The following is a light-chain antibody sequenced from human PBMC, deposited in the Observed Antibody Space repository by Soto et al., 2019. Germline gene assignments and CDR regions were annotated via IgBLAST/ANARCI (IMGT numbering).Light chain of an antibody. V-gene: IGKV1-5*01. CDR2: DAS. CDR1: QSISHF. J-gene: IGKJ1*01. Sequence: DIQMTQSPSTLSASVGDRVTITCRASQSISHFLACYQQKPGKVPKLLIYDASNLGSGVPSRFSGSGSGTDFTLTISGLQPDDFTTYYCQQYTSYSRAFGQGTKVDIK. CDR3: QQYTSYSRA.